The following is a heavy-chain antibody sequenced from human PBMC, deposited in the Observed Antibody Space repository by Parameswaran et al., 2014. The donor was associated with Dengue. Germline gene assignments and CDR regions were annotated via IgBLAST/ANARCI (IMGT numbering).Heavy chain of an antibody. CDR3: AAYYDFWSAYLD. D-gene: IGHD3-3*01. J-gene: IGHJ4*02. V-gene: IGHV4-39*01. CDR2: IYYNGNT. Sequence: VRQAPGKGLEWIGSIYYNGNTYYNPSLKSRVTISVDTSKNRFSLKLTSVTAADTAVYYCAAYYDFWSAYLDWGQGTLVTVSS.